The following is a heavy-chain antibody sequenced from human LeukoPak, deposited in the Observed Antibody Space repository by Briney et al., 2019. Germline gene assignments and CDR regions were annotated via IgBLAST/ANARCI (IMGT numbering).Heavy chain of an antibody. CDR2: ISYDGNNK. Sequence: GRSLRLSCAASGFTFSACAMHWVRQAPGKGLEWVAVISYDGNNKYYADSVEGRFTISRDNSKNTLYLQMNSLRVEDTAMYYCASGGFYDFWSGYYTPFDYWGQGTLVTVSS. CDR1: GFTFSACA. J-gene: IGHJ4*02. V-gene: IGHV3-30*01. D-gene: IGHD3-3*01. CDR3: ASGGFYDFWSGYYTPFDY.